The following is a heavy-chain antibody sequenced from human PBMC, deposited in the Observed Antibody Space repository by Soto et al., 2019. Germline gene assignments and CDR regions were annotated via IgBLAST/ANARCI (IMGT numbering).Heavy chain of an antibody. Sequence: QVQLVQSGAEVKKPGASVKVSCKASGYTFTSNGISWVRQAPGQGLEWMGWISAYNGNTNYAQKLQGRVTMSTDTNTSTAYMELRSLRYDDTAVYYCARVLAYCGGDCYPIDYWGQGTLVTVSS. V-gene: IGHV1-18*01. CDR3: ARVLAYCGGDCYPIDY. CDR2: ISAYNGNT. J-gene: IGHJ4*02. CDR1: GYTFTSNG. D-gene: IGHD2-21*02.